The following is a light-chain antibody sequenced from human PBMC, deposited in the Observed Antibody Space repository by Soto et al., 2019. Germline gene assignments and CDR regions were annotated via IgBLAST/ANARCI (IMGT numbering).Light chain of an antibody. V-gene: IGKV3-20*01. CDR3: QQYGSSPSN. CDR1: QSVSSSY. CDR2: GAS. J-gene: IGKJ5*01. Sequence: EIVLTQSPGTLSLSPGERATLSCRASQSVSSSYLAWYQQKPGQAPRLLIYGASSRATGIPDRFSGSGSGTDFTLTISRLEPEDFAVYSCQQYGSSPSNFGQGTRLEIK.